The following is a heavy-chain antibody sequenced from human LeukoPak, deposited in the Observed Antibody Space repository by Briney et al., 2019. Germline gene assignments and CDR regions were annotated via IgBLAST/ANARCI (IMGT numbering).Heavy chain of an antibody. CDR2: INPNSGGT. J-gene: IGHJ6*03. CDR1: GYTFTGYY. Sequence: ASVTVSCKASGYTFTGYYMHWVRQAPGQGLEWMGCINPNSGGTNYSQKFQGRVTMTRDTSISTAYMELSRLRSDDTAVYYCARGGPAARRLNYYYMDVWGKGTTVTVSS. V-gene: IGHV1-2*02. CDR3: ARGGPAARRLNYYYMDV. D-gene: IGHD2-2*01.